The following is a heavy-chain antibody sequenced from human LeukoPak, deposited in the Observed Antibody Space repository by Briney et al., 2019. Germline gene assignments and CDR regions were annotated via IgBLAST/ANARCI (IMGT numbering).Heavy chain of an antibody. J-gene: IGHJ6*02. V-gene: IGHV3-30*02. CDR2: IRYDGSNK. CDR1: GFTFSSYG. CDR3: AKDLGEYPYYYYGMDV. Sequence: GGSLRLSCAASGFTFSSYGMHWVRQAPGKGLEWVAFIRYDGSNKYYADSVKGRFTISRDNSKNTLYLQMNSLRAEDTAVYYCAKDLGEYPYYYYGMDVWGQGTTVTVSS. D-gene: IGHD2/OR15-2a*01.